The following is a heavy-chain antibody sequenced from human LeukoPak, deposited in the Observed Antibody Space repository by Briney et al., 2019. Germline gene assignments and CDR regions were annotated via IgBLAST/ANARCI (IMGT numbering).Heavy chain of an antibody. CDR3: ARTLPLGPARFNP. D-gene: IGHD2-2*01. J-gene: IGHJ5*02. CDR2: ISSSSSTI. Sequence: PGRSLRLSCAASGSTFSSYGMHWVRQAPGKGLEWVSYISSSSSTIYYADSVKGRFTISRDNAKNSLYLQMNSLRDEDTAVYYCARTLPLGPARFNPWGQGTLVTVSS. V-gene: IGHV3-48*02. CDR1: GSTFSSYG.